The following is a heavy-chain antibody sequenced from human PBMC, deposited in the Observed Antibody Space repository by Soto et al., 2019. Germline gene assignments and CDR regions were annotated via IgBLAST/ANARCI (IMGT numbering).Heavy chain of an antibody. CDR3: ALRGDSSSWRYYYYGMDV. D-gene: IGHD6-6*01. CDR1: GGTFSSYA. CDR2: IIPIFGTA. V-gene: IGHV1-69*01. Sequence: QVQLVQSGAEVKKPGSSVKVSCKASGGTFSSYAISWVRQAPGQGLEWMGGIIPIFGTANYAQKFQGRVTITADESTSTAYMELRSLRSEDTAVYYCALRGDSSSWRYYYYGMDVWGHGTTVTVSS. J-gene: IGHJ6*02.